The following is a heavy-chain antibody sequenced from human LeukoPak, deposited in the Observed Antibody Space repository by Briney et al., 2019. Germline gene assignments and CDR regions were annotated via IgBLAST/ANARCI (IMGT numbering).Heavy chain of an antibody. CDR2: IKQDGSEK. J-gene: IGHJ3*02. V-gene: IGHV3-7*03. CDR1: GFTFSSYW. D-gene: IGHD4-17*01. Sequence: PGGSLRLSCAASGFTFSSYWMSWVRQAPGKGLEWVANIKQDGSEKYYVDSVKGRFTISRDNAKNSLYLQMNSLRAEDTAVYYCARPYGDHEDDAFDIWGQGTMVTVSS. CDR3: ARPYGDHEDDAFDI.